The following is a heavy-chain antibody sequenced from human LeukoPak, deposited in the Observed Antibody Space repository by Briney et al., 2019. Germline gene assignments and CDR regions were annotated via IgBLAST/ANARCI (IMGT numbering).Heavy chain of an antibody. CDR3: AKPGDYGDYVHYLAS. CDR1: GFTFSSYA. D-gene: IGHD4-17*01. J-gene: IGHJ4*02. V-gene: IGHV3-23*01. Sequence: GGSLRLSCAASGFTFSSYAMNWVRQTPGKGLEWVSAITGSGSSAFYADSVKGRVTISRDNTKRTLYMQMRSPRAEDTALYYCAKPGDYGDYVHYLASWGQGTLVTVSS. CDR2: ITGSGSSA.